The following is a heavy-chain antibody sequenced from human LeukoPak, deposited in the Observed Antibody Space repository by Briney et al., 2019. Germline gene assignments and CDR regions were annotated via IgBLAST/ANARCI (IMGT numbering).Heavy chain of an antibody. J-gene: IGHJ2*01. V-gene: IGHV1-2*02. CDR2: INPNSGGT. Sequence: GASVKVSCKASGYTFTGYYMHWVRQAPGQGLEWMGWINPNSGGTNYAQKFQGRVTMTRDTSISTAYMELSRLRSDDTAVYYCATSPRPLYWYFDLWGRGTLVTVSS. CDR3: ATSPRPLYWYFDL. CDR1: GYTFTGYY.